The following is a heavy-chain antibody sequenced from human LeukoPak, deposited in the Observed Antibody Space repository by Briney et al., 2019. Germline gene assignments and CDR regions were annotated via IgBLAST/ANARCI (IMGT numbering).Heavy chain of an antibody. J-gene: IGHJ4*02. CDR2: INSDGSST. V-gene: IGHV3-74*01. CDR3: ARDRGPQPNYFDY. CDR1: GFSFRNYW. D-gene: IGHD3-10*01. Sequence: PGGSLRLSCAASGFSFRNYWMNWVRQAPGKGLVWVSHINSDGSSTSYADSAKGRFTISRDNAKSTLYLQMNGLRAEDTAVYYCARDRGPQPNYFDYWGPGTLVTVSS.